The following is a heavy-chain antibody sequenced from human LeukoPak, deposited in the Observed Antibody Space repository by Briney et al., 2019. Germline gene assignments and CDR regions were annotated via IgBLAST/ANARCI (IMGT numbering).Heavy chain of an antibody. CDR3: ATSPHPQVKIVATITNY. J-gene: IGHJ4*01. CDR2: ILYDGSSE. CDR1: GFIFSYYG. V-gene: IGHV3-33*01. D-gene: IGHD5-12*01. Sequence: AGGSLRLSCAASGFIFSYYGMHWVRQAPGKGLEWVALILYDGSSEYYADSVMGRYTISRDNSKNTLYLQMNSLRAEDTAVYYCATSPHPQVKIVATITNYWGHRTLVTVSS.